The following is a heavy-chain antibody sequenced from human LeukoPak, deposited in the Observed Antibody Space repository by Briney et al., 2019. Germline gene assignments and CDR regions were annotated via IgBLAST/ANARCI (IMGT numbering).Heavy chain of an antibody. V-gene: IGHV7-4-1*02. CDR1: GYTFTSYY. J-gene: IGHJ5*02. D-gene: IGHD3-10*01. CDR2: INTNTGNP. Sequence: ASVKVSCKASGYTFTSYYMHWVRQAPGQGLEWMGWINTNTGNPTYAQGFTGRFVFSLDTSVSTAYLQISSLKAEDTAVYYCARWDVGNYYGSGSYYNWFDPWGQGTLVTVSS. CDR3: ARWDVGNYYGSGSYYNWFDP.